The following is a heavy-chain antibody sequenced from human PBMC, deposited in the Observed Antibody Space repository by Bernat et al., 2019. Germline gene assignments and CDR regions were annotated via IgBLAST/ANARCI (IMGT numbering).Heavy chain of an antibody. J-gene: IGHJ4*02. CDR1: GFTFNRYA. D-gene: IGHD1-26*01. CDR3: AKGMTMGALYYFDC. Sequence: VQLLESGGALVQPGGSLRLSCAASGFTFNRYAMNWVRQAPGKGLEWVATINDNGGGTYYADSVKGQFTISRDNSKNTLYLQLNSLRADDTAVFFCAKGMTMGALYYFDCWGQGTLVTVSS. CDR2: INDNGGGT. V-gene: IGHV3-23*01.